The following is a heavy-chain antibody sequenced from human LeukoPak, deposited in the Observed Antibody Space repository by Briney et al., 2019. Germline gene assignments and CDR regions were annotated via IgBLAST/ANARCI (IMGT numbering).Heavy chain of an antibody. CDR2: IYSGGST. D-gene: IGHD6-19*01. CDR3: ARVGYSSGWYFDY. Sequence: PGGSLRLSCAASGFTVSSSYMSWVRQAPGKGLEWVSVIYSGGSTYYADSVKGRFTISRDNSKNTLYLQMNSLRAEDTAVYYCARVGYSSGWYFDYWGQGTLVTVSS. V-gene: IGHV3-66*01. CDR1: GFTVSSSY. J-gene: IGHJ4*02.